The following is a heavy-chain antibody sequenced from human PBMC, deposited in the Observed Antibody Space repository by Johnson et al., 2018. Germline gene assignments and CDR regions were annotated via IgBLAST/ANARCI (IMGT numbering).Heavy chain of an antibody. CDR3: ARAAMIVVTRQACDI. CDR2: ISESGDDT. D-gene: IGHD3-22*01. J-gene: IGHJ3*02. V-gene: IGHV3-23*04. Sequence: VQLVESGGGLVRPGGSLRLSCADSGFSFGTYAMSWVRQAPGKGLEWVSSISESGDDTYYADSVKGRFIISRDNSKNTLYLQMNSLRGEDTAVYYCARAAMIVVTRQACDIWGQGTMVTVSS. CDR1: GFSFGTYA.